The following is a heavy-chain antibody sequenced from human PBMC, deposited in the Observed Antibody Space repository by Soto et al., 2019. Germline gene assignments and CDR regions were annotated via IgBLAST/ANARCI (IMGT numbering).Heavy chain of an antibody. D-gene: IGHD6-13*01. V-gene: IGHV5-51*01. CDR1: GYSFTSYW. CDR2: IYPGDFDT. Sequence: GESLKISCKGSGYSFTSYWIGWVRQMPGKGLEWMGIIYPGDFDTRYSPSFQGQVTISADKSISTAYLQWSSLKASDTAMYYCARLGIEQQLDYYFDYWGQGTLVTVSS. CDR3: ARLGIEQQLDYYFDY. J-gene: IGHJ4*02.